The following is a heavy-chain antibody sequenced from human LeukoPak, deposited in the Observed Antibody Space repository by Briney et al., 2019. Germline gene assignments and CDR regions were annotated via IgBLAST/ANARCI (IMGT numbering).Heavy chain of an antibody. CDR3: PLTTTFDV. D-gene: IGHD4/OR15-4a*01. CDR1: GFAFSHDW. J-gene: IGHJ4*02. Sequence: SGGSLRLSCAASGFAFSHDWMSWVRQAPGKGLEWVGRIKSKTDGGTTDYAAAVKGRFTISRDDSKTTLYLQMNSLKTEDTAVYYCPLTTTFDVWGQGTLVTVSS. CDR2: IKSKTDGGTT. V-gene: IGHV3-15*01.